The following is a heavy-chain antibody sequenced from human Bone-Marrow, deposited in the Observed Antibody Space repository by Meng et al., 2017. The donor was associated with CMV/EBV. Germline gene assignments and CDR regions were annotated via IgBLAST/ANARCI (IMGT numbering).Heavy chain of an antibody. Sequence: SETLSLTCTVSGGSISSYYWSWIRQPPGKGLEWIGYIYYSGSTNYNPSLKSRVTISVDTSKNQFSLKLSSVTAADTAVYYCAGVGISNDAFDIWGQGTVVTV. J-gene: IGHJ3*02. CDR1: GGSISSYY. CDR3: AGVGISNDAFDI. D-gene: IGHD1-26*01. CDR2: IYYSGST. V-gene: IGHV4-59*01.